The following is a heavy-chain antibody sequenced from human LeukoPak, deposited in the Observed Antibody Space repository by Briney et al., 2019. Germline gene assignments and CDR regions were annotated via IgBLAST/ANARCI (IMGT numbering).Heavy chain of an antibody. V-gene: IGHV3-21*04. CDR3: ARNIDYYDSSGYYYLRYFDF. CDR1: GFTFSSYS. J-gene: IGHJ4*02. Sequence: PGGSLRLSCAASGFTFSSYSMNWVRQAPGKGLEWVSSISSSSSYIYYADSVKGRFTISRDNAKNSLYLQMNSLRAEDTAVYYCARNIDYYDSSGYYYLRYFDFWGQGTLGTVSS. D-gene: IGHD3-22*01. CDR2: ISSSSSYI.